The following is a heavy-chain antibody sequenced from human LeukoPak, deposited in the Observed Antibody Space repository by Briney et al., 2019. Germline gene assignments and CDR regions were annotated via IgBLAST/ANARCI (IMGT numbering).Heavy chain of an antibody. Sequence: GGSLRLSCAASGFTFSSYAMHWVRQAPGKGLKWVAVTSFDGSDNYYADSVKGRFTISRDNSKNTLYLQMNSLRAEDTAVYYCAKADRRWATYYYDTSGYYYDYWGQGTLVTVSS. J-gene: IGHJ4*02. V-gene: IGHV3-30*04. D-gene: IGHD3-22*01. CDR1: GFTFSSYA. CDR2: TSFDGSDN. CDR3: AKADRRWATYYYDTSGYYYDY.